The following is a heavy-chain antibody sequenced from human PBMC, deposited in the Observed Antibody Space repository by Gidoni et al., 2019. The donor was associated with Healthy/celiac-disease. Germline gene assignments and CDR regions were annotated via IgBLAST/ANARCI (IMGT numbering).Heavy chain of an antibody. CDR2: INPSGGST. Sequence: QVQLVQSGAGVKKPGVSVKVCCKASGYTFTSYYMHWVRQAPGQGLEWMGIINPSGGSTSYAQKFQGRVTMTRDTSTSTVYMELSSLRSEDTAVYYCARDLRRWYLFDYWGQGTLVTVSS. D-gene: IGHD2-15*01. CDR3: ARDLRRWYLFDY. V-gene: IGHV1-46*01. CDR1: GYTFTSYY. J-gene: IGHJ4*02.